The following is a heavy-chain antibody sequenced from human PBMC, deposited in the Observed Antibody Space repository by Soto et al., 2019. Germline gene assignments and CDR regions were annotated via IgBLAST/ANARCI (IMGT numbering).Heavy chain of an antibody. CDR2: IIPILGIA. CDR3: ARVRAVAGVDAFDI. D-gene: IGHD6-19*01. J-gene: IGHJ3*02. V-gene: IGHV1-69*02. CDR1: GGTFSSYT. Sequence: QVQLVQSGAEVKKPGSSVKVSCKASGGTFSSYTISWVRQAPGQGLEWMGRIIPILGIANYAQKFQGRVTITADKSTSTAYMELRSLRSEDTAVYYCARVRAVAGVDAFDIWGQGTMVTVSS.